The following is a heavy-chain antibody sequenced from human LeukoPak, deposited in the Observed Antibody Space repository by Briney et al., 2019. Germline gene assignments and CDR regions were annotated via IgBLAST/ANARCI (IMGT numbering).Heavy chain of an antibody. CDR1: GGSFSGYY. D-gene: IGHD3-10*01. CDR3: AKTLLRGLYYFDR. Sequence: SETLSLTCAVYGGSFSGYYWGWIRQPPGKGLEWIGNIFYTGSANYSPSLKSRVTMSVDTSKNQFSLILNSVTAADTAIYYCAKTLLRGLYYFDRWGQGTLVTVSS. V-gene: IGHV4-34*12. CDR2: IFYTGSA. J-gene: IGHJ4*02.